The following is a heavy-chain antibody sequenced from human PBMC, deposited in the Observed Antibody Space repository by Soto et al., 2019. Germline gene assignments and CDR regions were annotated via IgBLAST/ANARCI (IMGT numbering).Heavy chain of an antibody. Sequence: QVQLVQSGAEVKKPGASVKVSCKASGYTFTSYDINWVRQATGQGLEWMGWMNPNSGNTGYAQKFQGRVTMTRNTSISTAYMELSSLRSEDTAVYYCAIGRGRNIAARGGWYFDLWGRGTLVTVSS. CDR2: MNPNSGNT. CDR3: AIGRGRNIAARGGWYFDL. D-gene: IGHD6-6*01. V-gene: IGHV1-8*01. CDR1: GYTFTSYD. J-gene: IGHJ2*01.